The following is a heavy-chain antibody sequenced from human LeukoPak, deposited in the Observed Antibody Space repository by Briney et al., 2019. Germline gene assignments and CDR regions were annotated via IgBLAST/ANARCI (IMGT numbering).Heavy chain of an antibody. D-gene: IGHD2-2*02. CDR3: AREPPYCSSTSCYRGGFDY. CDR1: GYTFTGYY. J-gene: IGHJ4*02. CDR2: INPNSGGT. V-gene: IGHV1-2*02. Sequence: GASVKVSCKASGYTFTGYYMHWVRQAPGQGLEWMGWINPNSGGTNNAQKFQGRVTMTRDTSISTAYMELSRLRSDDTAVYYCAREPPYCSSTSCYRGGFDYWGQGTLVTVSS.